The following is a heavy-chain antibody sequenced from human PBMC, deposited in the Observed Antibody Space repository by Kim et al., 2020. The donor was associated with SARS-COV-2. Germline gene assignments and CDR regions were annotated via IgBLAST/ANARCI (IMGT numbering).Heavy chain of an antibody. D-gene: IGHD3-16*01. CDR1: GYSFTYYW. CDR2: IYPGDSDT. Sequence: GESLKISCKASGYSFTYYWIGWVRQMPGKGLEWMGLIYPGDSDTRYSPSFQGQVTISADKSISTAYLQWSSLKASDTAMYYCARHREAGIIRGGVDYWGQGTLVTVSS. V-gene: IGHV5-51*01. J-gene: IGHJ4*02. CDR3: ARHREAGIIRGGVDY.